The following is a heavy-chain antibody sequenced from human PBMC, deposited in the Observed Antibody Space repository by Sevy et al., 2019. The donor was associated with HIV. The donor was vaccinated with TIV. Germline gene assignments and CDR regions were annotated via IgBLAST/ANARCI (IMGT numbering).Heavy chain of an antibody. V-gene: IGHV1-2*06. CDR1: GYTFTGYY. CDR2: INPNRGGT. J-gene: IGHJ4*02. Sequence: ASVKVSCKASGYTFTGYYMHWVRQAPGQGLEWMGRINPNRGGTNYAQKFQGRVTMTGDTSISTAYMELSRLRSDDTAVYYCARERSCSGGSCKVFDYWGQGTLVTVSS. D-gene: IGHD2-15*01. CDR3: ARERSCSGGSCKVFDY.